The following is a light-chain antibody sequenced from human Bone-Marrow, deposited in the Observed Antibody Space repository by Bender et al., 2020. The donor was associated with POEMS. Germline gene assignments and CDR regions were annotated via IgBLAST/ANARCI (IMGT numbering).Light chain of an antibody. J-gene: IGLJ3*02. V-gene: IGLV3-21*02. CDR2: DDS. Sequence: SYALTQPPSVSVAPGQTARTTCGGDSIGGKSVHWYTQRPGQAPVLVVYDDSERPSGLPERFSGSNFGNTATLTISRVDAGDEADYYCQVWDSSSDHWVFGGGTKLTVL. CDR3: QVWDSSSDHWV. CDR1: SIGGKS.